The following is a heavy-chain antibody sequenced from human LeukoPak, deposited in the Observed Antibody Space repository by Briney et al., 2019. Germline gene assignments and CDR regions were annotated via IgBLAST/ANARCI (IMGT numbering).Heavy chain of an antibody. CDR3: ARARATQALLWFGELSS. V-gene: IGHV3-33*01. CDR2: MWYDGSNK. D-gene: IGHD3-10*01. Sequence: GRSLRLSCAASGFTFSSYGMHWDRQAPGKGLEWVAVMWYDGSNKYYADSVKGRFTISRDNSKNTLYLQMNSLRAEDTAVYYCARARATQALLWFGELSSWGQGTLVTVSS. J-gene: IGHJ4*02. CDR1: GFTFSSYG.